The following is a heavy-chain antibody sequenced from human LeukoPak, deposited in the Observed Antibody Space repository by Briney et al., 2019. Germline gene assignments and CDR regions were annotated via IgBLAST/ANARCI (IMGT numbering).Heavy chain of an antibody. J-gene: IGHJ4*02. Sequence: PSETLSLTCTVSGGSISSYYWSWIRQPPGKGLEWIAYISDIGSINYTPTLRSRVTMTLDRSKSKCYLKLSSVTAADTAVYYGAGHNPCNTVDFWGEGDLGTVSS. V-gene: IGHV4-59*08. CDR2: ISDIGSI. D-gene: IGHD2/OR15-2a*01. CDR1: GGSISSYY. CDR3: AGHNPCNTVDF.